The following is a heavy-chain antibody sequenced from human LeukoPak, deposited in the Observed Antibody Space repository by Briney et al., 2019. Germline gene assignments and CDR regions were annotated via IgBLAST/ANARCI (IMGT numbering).Heavy chain of an antibody. CDR1: GDSISRYH. Sequence: SETLSLTCTFSGDSISRYHWDWIRQPAGKGLEWIGRIYTSGSTNYNPSLKSRVSMSLDTSKSQFSLKLSSVTAADTAVYYCARDLTSYGDPSNWFDPWGQGTLVTVSS. D-gene: IGHD4-17*01. CDR3: ARDLTSYGDPSNWFDP. J-gene: IGHJ5*02. CDR2: IYTSGST. V-gene: IGHV4-4*07.